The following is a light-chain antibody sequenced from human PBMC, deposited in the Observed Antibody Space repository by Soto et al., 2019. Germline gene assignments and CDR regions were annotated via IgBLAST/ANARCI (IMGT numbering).Light chain of an antibody. J-gene: IGLJ1*01. Sequence: QSVLTQSPSASASLGASVKLTCTLSSGHSSYAIAWRQQQPEKGPRFLMKLNSDGTHRKGDGIPGRFSGSSSGTERYLTISSLQSEDEADHDCQTWGTGTPYVFGTGTKLTVL. V-gene: IGLV4-69*01. CDR2: LNSDGTH. CDR1: SGHSSYA. CDR3: QTWGTGTPYV.